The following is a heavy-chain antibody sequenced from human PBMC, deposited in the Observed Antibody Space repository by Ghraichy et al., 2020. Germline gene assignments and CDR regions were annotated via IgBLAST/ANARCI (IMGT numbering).Heavy chain of an antibody. J-gene: IGHJ4*02. Sequence: GGSLRLSCAASGFTFSSYAMSWVRQAPGKGLEWVSAISGSGGSTYYADSVKGRFTISRDNSKNTLYLQMNSLRAEDTAVYYCANYYYDFWSGYYNSRLPPPDYWGQGTLVTVSS. CDR3: ANYYYDFWSGYYNSRLPPPDY. V-gene: IGHV3-23*01. CDR2: ISGSGGST. D-gene: IGHD3-3*01. CDR1: GFTFSSYA.